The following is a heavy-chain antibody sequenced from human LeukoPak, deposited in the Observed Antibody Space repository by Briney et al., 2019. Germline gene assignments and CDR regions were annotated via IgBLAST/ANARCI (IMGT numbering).Heavy chain of an antibody. D-gene: IGHD6-19*01. CDR2: ISGSGGST. J-gene: IGHJ4*02. CDR3: AKSRGFGIAVAGKDSDY. V-gene: IGHV3-23*01. Sequence: GTSLRLSCAASGFTFSSYSMSWVRQAPGKGLEWVSAISGSGGSTYYADSVKGRFTISRDNSKNTLYLQMNSLRAEDTAVYYCAKSRGFGIAVAGKDSDYWGQGTLVTVSS. CDR1: GFTFSSYS.